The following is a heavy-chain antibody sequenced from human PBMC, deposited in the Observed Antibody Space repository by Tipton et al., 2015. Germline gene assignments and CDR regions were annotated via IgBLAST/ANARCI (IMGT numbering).Heavy chain of an antibody. CDR2: VNPGGDT. J-gene: IGHJ4*02. V-gene: IGHV1-8*01. CDR1: GYTFSSYD. D-gene: IGHD1-26*01. CDR3: ARGDGTYAIDY. Sequence: QLVQSGAEVRKPGASVKVSCKGSGYTFSSYDINWVRQATGQGLEWMGWVNPGGDTAYAQKFQGRVTMTRDTSRNTAYMELSSLTSEDTAVYYCARGDGTYAIDYWGQGTLVTVSS.